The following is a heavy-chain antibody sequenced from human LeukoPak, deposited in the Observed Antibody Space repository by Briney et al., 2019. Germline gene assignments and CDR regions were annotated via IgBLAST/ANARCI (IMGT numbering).Heavy chain of an antibody. D-gene: IGHD2-8*01. CDR2: ISNDGSDE. CDR3: AKARHCTTATCASAAFDA. CDR1: GFSFNMHA. V-gene: IGHV3-30-3*01. Sequence: GGSLRLSCAASGFSFNMHAMHWVRQAPGKGLEWVAVISNDGSDEYYADSVRGRFPISRDNFQNTVFLQMNNLRPEDTAVYYCAKARHCTTATCASAAFDAWGQGTMVTVSS. J-gene: IGHJ3*01.